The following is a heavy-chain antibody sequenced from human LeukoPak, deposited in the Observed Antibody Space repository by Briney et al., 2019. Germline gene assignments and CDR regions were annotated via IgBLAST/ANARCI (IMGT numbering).Heavy chain of an antibody. CDR2: INPSGGST. CDR3: AREPSSSWYLGSDYGMDV. Sequence: EASVKVSCKASGYTFTSYYMHWVRQAPGQGLEWMGIINPSGGSTSYAQKFQGRVTMSRDTSTSTVYMELSSLRSEDTAVYYCAREPSSSWYLGSDYGMDVWGQGTTVTVSS. D-gene: IGHD6-13*01. CDR1: GYTFTSYY. V-gene: IGHV1-46*01. J-gene: IGHJ6*02.